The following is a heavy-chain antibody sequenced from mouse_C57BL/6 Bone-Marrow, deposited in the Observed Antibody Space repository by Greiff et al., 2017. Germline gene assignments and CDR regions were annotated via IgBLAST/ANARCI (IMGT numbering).Heavy chain of an antibody. CDR3: ASLYYGSSHWYFDV. D-gene: IGHD1-1*01. V-gene: IGHV1-50*01. CDR1: GYTFTSYW. Sequence: QVQLQQPGAELVKPGASVKLSCKASGYTFTSYWMRWVKQRPGQGLEWIGEIDPSDSYTNYNQKFKGKATLTVDTSSSTAYMQLSSLTSEDSAVYYCASLYYGSSHWYFDVWGTGTTVTVSS. J-gene: IGHJ1*03. CDR2: IDPSDSYT.